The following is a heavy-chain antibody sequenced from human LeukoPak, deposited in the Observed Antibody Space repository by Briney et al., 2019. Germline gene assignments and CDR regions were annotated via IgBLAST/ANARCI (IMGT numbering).Heavy chain of an antibody. J-gene: IGHJ3*02. D-gene: IGHD3-16*02. Sequence: GGSLRLSCAASGFTFSTYAMHWVRQAPGKGLEWVAVISYDGTTKYHADSVKGRFTISRDNSKNTLYLQMNSLRAEDTAVYYCARESLGQTNASDIWGQGTMVTVSA. CDR1: GFTFSTYA. V-gene: IGHV3-30-3*01. CDR3: ARESLGQTNASDI. CDR2: ISYDGTTK.